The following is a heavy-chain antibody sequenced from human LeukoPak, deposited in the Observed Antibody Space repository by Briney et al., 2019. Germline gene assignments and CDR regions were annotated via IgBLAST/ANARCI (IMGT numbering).Heavy chain of an antibody. J-gene: IGHJ4*02. CDR2: IIPIFGTA. Sequence: ASVKVSCKASGGTFSSYAISWVRQAPGQGLEWMGGIIPIFGTANYAQKFQGRVTITTDESTSTAYMELSSLRSEDTAVYYCARDQGGSSSWYLPDYWGQGTLVTVSS. V-gene: IGHV1-69*05. CDR1: GGTFSSYA. CDR3: ARDQGGSSSWYLPDY. D-gene: IGHD6-13*01.